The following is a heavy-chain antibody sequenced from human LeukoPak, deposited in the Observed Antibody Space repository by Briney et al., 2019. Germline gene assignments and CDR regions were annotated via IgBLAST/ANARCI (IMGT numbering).Heavy chain of an antibody. Sequence: PGGSLRLSCTASGFTFGDYAMSWVRQAPGKGLEWVAFIRYDGSNKYYADSVKGRFTISRDNSKNTLYLQMNSLRAEDTAVYYCANRDAFDIWGQGTMVTVSS. V-gene: IGHV3-30*02. J-gene: IGHJ3*02. CDR3: ANRDAFDI. CDR1: GFTFGDYA. CDR2: IRYDGSNK.